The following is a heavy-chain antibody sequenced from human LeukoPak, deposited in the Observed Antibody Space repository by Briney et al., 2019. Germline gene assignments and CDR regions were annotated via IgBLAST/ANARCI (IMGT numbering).Heavy chain of an antibody. CDR3: ARVVLVVVPAAPKNYYFYYMDV. CDR1: GFTVSSNY. D-gene: IGHD2-2*01. V-gene: IGHV3-53*01. J-gene: IGHJ6*03. CDR2: IYSGGST. Sequence: GGSLRLSCAASGFTVSSNYMSWVRQAPGKGLEWVSVIYSGGSTYYADSVKGRFTISRDNSKNTLYLQMNSLRAEDTAVYYCARVVLVVVPAAPKNYYFYYMDVWGKGTTVTVSS.